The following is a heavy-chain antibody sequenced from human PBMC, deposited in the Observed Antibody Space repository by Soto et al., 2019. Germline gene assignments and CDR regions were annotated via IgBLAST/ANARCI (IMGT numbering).Heavy chain of an antibody. CDR3: ARDAPHNWFHS. Sequence: EVRLVESGGGLVQPGGSLRLSCEASRGAFGDYWMHWVRQAPGKGLVWVSRINRDANDIIYADSVKGRFTASRDNAQTMVFLQMNSLRVEDTAGYYCARDAPHNWFHSWGQGTLVTVSS. CDR1: RGAFGDYW. V-gene: IGHV3-74*01. CDR2: INRDANDI. J-gene: IGHJ5*01.